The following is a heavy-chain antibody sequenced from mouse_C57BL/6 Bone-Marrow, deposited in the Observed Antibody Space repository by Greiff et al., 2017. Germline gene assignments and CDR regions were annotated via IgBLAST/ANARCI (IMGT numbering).Heavy chain of an antibody. V-gene: IGHV5-17*01. J-gene: IGHJ2*01. D-gene: IGHD1-1*01. CDR2: ISSGSSTI. CDR3: ARPTTVVALKEYYFDY. Sequence: EVKLMESGGGLVKPGGSLKLSCAASGFTFSDYGMHWVRQAPEKGLEWVAYISSGSSTIYYADTVKGRFTISRDNAKNTLFLQMTSLRSEDTAMYYCARPTTVVALKEYYFDYWGQGTTLTVSS. CDR1: GFTFSDYG.